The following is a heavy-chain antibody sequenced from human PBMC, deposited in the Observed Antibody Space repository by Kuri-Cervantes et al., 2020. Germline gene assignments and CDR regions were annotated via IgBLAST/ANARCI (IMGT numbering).Heavy chain of an antibody. V-gene: IGHV4-59*01. Sequence: GSLRLSCTVPGGSINTYYWSWIRQPPGKGLEWIGYIYYSGSTNYNPSLKSRVTISVDTSKNQFSLKLSSVTAADTAVYYCASGRGGAFDIWGQGTMVTVSS. D-gene: IGHD1-1*01. CDR3: ASGRGGAFDI. CDR2: IYYSGST. J-gene: IGHJ3*02. CDR1: GGSINTYY.